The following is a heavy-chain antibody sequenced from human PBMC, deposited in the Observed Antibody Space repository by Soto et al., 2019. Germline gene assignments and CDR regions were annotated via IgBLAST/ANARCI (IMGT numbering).Heavy chain of an antibody. V-gene: IGHV1-18*01. Sequence: QVQLVQSGAEVKKPGASVKVSCKASGYTFTSYGISWVRQAPGQGLEWMGWISAYNGNTNYAQKLQGRVTMTTDTATSTAYMELRSLRSDDTAVYYCARDVRVRGVIRPPSYYYGMDVWGQGTTVTVSS. CDR2: ISAYNGNT. CDR3: ARDVRVRGVIRPPSYYYGMDV. J-gene: IGHJ6*02. D-gene: IGHD3-10*01. CDR1: GYTFTSYG.